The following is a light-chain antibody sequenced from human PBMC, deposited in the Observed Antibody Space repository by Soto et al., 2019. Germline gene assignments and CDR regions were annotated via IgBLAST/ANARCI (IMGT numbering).Light chain of an antibody. V-gene: IGLV2-14*01. CDR2: DVS. Sequence: QSALTQPASVSGSPGQSITISCTGTSSDVGGYNYVSWYQQHPGNAPKLMIYDVSNRPSGVSNRFSGSKSGNTASLTISGLQAEDEDDYYGSSYTSSSTRVFGTGTKVTVL. CDR3: SSYTSSSTRV. CDR1: SSDVGGYNY. J-gene: IGLJ1*01.